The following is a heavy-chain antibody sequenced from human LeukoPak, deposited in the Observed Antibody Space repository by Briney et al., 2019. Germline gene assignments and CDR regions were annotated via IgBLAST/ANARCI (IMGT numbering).Heavy chain of an antibody. CDR3: AKRLGGTSTGFDY. CDR1: GGSISSYY. CDR2: IHYSGST. Sequence: PSETLSLTCTVSGGSISSYYWSWIRQPPGKGLEWIGSIHYSGSTPYNPSLKSRVTISVDTSKNQFSLKLGSVTAADTAVYYCAKRLGGTSTGFDYWGQGTLVTVSS. V-gene: IGHV4-59*08. D-gene: IGHD2-2*01. J-gene: IGHJ4*02.